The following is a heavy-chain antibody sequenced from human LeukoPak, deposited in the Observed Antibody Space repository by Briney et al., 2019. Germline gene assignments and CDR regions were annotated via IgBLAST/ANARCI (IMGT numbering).Heavy chain of an antibody. V-gene: IGHV3-7*01. CDR1: GFTFSTYR. J-gene: IGHJ6*03. D-gene: IGHD4-11*01. CDR3: TRVEETATTAAIIRKYSYYYYYMDV. Sequence: PGGSLRLSCAASGFTFSTYRMSWVRQAPGKGLEWVANIKQDGSEKHYVDSVKGRLTISRDNAKNSLYLQMSSLRAEDTAVYYCTRVEETATTAAIIRKYSYYYYYMDVWGKGNTVTVSS. CDR2: IKQDGSEK.